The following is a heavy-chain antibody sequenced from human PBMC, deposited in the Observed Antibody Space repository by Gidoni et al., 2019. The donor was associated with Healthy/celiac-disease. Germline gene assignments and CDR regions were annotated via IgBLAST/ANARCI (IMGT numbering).Heavy chain of an antibody. CDR3: ARDLGSSWHRGWFDP. CDR2: INPNSGGT. CDR1: GYTFTGYY. V-gene: IGHV1-2*04. J-gene: IGHJ5*02. Sequence: QVQLVQSGAEVKKPGASVKVSCKASGYTFTGYYMHWVRQAPGQGLEWMGWINPNSGGTNYAQKFQGWVTMTRDTSISTAYMELSRLRSDDTAVYYCARDLGSSWHRGWFDPWGQGTLVTVSS. D-gene: IGHD6-13*01.